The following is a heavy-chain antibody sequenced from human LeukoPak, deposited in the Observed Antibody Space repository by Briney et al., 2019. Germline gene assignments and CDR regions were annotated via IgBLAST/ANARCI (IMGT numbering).Heavy chain of an antibody. D-gene: IGHD1-26*01. J-gene: IGHJ4*02. V-gene: IGHV4-39*01. Sequence: SETLSLTCTVSGGSISSSNYYWGWIRQPPGKGLEWIGSIYYSGSTYYNPSLKSRVTISVDTSKNQFSLKLSSVTAADTAVYYCATNIVAATDYWVQGTLVTVSS. CDR1: GGSISSSNYY. CDR3: ATNIVAATDY. CDR2: IYYSGST.